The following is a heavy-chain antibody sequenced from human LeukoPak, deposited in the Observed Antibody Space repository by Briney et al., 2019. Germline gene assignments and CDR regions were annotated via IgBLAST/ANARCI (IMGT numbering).Heavy chain of an antibody. J-gene: IGHJ4*02. D-gene: IGHD1-26*01. CDR1: GYSFTSYW. V-gene: IGHV5-51*01. Sequence: GESLKISCKGSGYSFTSYWIGCVRQMPGKGLEGMGIIYPGDSHTRYSPSFQGQVPISADKDISTAYLQWSSLKASDTAMYYCARCEWELLPMGGDYWGQGTLVTVS. CDR2: IYPGDSHT. CDR3: ARCEWELLPMGGDY.